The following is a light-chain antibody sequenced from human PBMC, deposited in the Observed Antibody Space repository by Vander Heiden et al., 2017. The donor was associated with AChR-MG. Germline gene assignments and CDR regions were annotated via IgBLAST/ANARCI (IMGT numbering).Light chain of an antibody. CDR1: SSNIGSNT. CDR2: SNN. V-gene: IGLV1-44*01. J-gene: IGLJ2*01. Sequence: QSVLTQPPSTSVTPEQRVTISCSGSSSNIGSNTVTWYQQPPATAPKLLIYSNNQRPSGVPDRFSGSKSGTSAALAISGLQAEDEAYYYCAAWDDSLNGPVVFGGGTKLTVL. CDR3: AAWDDSLNGPVV.